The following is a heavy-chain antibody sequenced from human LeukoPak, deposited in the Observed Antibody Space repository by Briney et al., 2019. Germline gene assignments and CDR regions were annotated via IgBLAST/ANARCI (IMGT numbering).Heavy chain of an antibody. CDR1: GGSISSSSYY. J-gene: IGHJ4*02. V-gene: IGHV4-39*01. CDR3: ARRRYSSSWYDY. Sequence: SETLSLTCTVSGGSISSSSYYWGWIRQPPGKGQEWIGSIYYSGSTYYNPSLKSRVTISVGTSKNQFSLKLSSVTAADTAVYYCARRRYSSSWYDYWGQGTLVTVSS. D-gene: IGHD6-13*01. CDR2: IYYSGST.